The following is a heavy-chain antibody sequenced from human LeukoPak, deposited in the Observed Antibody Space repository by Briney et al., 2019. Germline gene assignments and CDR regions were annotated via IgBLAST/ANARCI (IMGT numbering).Heavy chain of an antibody. D-gene: IGHD6-13*01. CDR2: IKSKTDGGTT. CDR3: TPGIAEAGYYYFYGMVV. CDR1: GFIFSNAW. J-gene: IGHJ6*02. V-gene: IGHV3-15*01. Sequence: GGSLRLSCAASGFIFSNAWMSWVRQAPGKGLEWVGRIKSKTDGGTTDYAARVKGKFTISRDDSKTTLYVQMDSLKTEDTAAYYRTPGIAEAGYYYFYGMVVWGQGTTVTVSS.